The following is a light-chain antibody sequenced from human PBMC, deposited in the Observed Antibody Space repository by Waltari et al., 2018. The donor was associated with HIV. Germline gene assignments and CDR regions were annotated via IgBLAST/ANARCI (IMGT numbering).Light chain of an antibody. Sequence: QSALTQPRSVSGSPGQSVTISCTGTSNDVGDYVSWYQQHPGKAPKVMIFDVSERPSAVPDRFSGSKSGNTASLTISGLQAEDEADYYCCSYAGGNYVFGIGTKVTVL. J-gene: IGLJ1*01. CDR1: SNDVGDY. CDR2: DVS. V-gene: IGLV2-11*01. CDR3: CSYAGGNYV.